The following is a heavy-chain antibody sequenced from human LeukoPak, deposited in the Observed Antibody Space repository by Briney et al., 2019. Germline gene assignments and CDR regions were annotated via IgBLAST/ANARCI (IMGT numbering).Heavy chain of an antibody. V-gene: IGHV1-69*05. CDR3: ARVKGAQLWGGQPHYYYYMDV. D-gene: IGHD3-16*01. CDR2: IIPIFGTA. CDR1: GGTSSSYA. Sequence: GASVKVSCKASGGTSSSYAISWVRQAPGQGLEWMGGIIPIFGTANYAQKFQGRVTITTDESTSTAYMELSSLRSEDTAVYYCARVKGAQLWGGQPHYYYYMDVWGKGTTVTVSS. J-gene: IGHJ6*03.